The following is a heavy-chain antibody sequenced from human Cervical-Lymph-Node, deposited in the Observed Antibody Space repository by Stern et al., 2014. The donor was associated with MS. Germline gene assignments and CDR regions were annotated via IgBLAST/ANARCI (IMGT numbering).Heavy chain of an antibody. CDR2: ISGSGTKL. CDR3: ATANYEFGYYGMDV. J-gene: IGHJ6*02. V-gene: IGHV3-9*01. CDR1: GFAFDDYA. D-gene: IGHD3-3*01. Sequence: EVHLVESGGGLVQPGRSLRLSCAAAGFAFDDYAMHWVRQAPGKGLAWGSGISGSGTKLGYDDSVKGRFTISRDNAKNSLFLQMNNLRAEDTALYYCATANYEFGYYGMDVWGQGTAVTVS.